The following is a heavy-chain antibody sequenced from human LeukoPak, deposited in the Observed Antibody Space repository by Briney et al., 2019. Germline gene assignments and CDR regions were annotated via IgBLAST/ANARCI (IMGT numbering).Heavy chain of an antibody. CDR1: GGPFSGYY. CDR3: ARCGHNWFDP. V-gene: IGHV4-34*01. J-gene: IGHJ5*02. D-gene: IGHD1-26*01. Sequence: SETLSLTCAVYGGPFSGYYWSWIRQPPRKGLEWIGEINHSGSTNYNPSLKSRVTISVDTSKNQFSLKLSSVTAADTAVYYCARCGHNWFDPWGQGTLVTVSS. CDR2: INHSGST.